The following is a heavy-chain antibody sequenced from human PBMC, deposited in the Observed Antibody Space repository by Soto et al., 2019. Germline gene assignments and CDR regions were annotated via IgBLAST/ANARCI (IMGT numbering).Heavy chain of an antibody. CDR2: IIPIFGTA. CDR1: GGTFSRHA. V-gene: IGHV1-69*01. D-gene: IGHD3-22*01. CDR3: ARAKYDSSGYYSYGMDV. Sequence: QVQLVQSGAEVRKPGSSVKVSCKASGGTFSRHAISWVRQAPGQGLEWMGGIIPIFGTANHAQKFQGRVTIIADESTSTAYMELSSLRSEDTAVYYCARAKYDSSGYYSYGMDVWGQGTTVTVSS. J-gene: IGHJ6*02.